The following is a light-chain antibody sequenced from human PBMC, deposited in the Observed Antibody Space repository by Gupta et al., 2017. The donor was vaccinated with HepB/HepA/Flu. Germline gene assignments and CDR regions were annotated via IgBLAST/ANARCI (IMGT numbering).Light chain of an antibody. J-gene: IGKJ5*01. CDR2: DAS. CDR1: QDITYY. CDR3: HQDYNFPYT. V-gene: IGKV1-33*01. Sequence: DIQMTQSPSSLSASVGDRVIITCQASQDITYYLNWYQQKPGKAPNLLIYDASNFETGVPARFSGCGSGTDFTFSIVSLQPVDIATCFCHQDYNFPYTFGQGTQLDIK.